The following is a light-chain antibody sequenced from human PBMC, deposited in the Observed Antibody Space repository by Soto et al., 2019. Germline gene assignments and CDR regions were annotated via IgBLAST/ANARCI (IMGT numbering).Light chain of an antibody. CDR1: RSNIGSNT. CDR2: STN. V-gene: IGLV1-44*01. J-gene: IGLJ2*01. CDR3: TAWVGSLDIVL. Sequence: QSALTQPPSASGTPGQRVTISCSGGRSNIGSNTVNWYQQLPGSAPKLLIYSTNQRPSGVPDRFSGSKSGTSAALAISGLQSEDEADYYCTAWVGSLDIVLIGGGTKVTVL.